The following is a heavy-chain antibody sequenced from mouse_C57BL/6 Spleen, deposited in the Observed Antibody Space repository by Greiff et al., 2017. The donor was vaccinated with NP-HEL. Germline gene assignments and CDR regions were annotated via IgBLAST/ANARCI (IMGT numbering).Heavy chain of an antibody. Sequence: VQLQQSGPELVKPGASVKISCKASGYTFTDYYMNWVKQSPGKSLEWIGYINPNNGGTSYNQKFKGKATLTVDKSSSTAYMELRSLTSEDSAVYYCAEVGAWFAYGGQGTLVTVSA. D-gene: IGHD1-1*02. V-gene: IGHV1-26*01. J-gene: IGHJ3*01. CDR2: INPNNGGT. CDR3: AEVGAWFAY. CDR1: GYTFTDYY.